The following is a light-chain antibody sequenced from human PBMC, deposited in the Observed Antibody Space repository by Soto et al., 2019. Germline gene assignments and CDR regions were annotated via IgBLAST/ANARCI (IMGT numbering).Light chain of an antibody. CDR3: QQSYSTLVLT. Sequence: IQMTQSPSSLSASVGDRVTITCRASQGVDSDLSWYQQKPGKAPKLLIYAASSLHSGVPTRFRGSESGTHFTLTISSLQPEDVATYYCQQSYSTLVLTFCGGTKVELK. CDR2: AAS. V-gene: IGKV1-39*01. CDR1: QGVDSD. J-gene: IGKJ4*01.